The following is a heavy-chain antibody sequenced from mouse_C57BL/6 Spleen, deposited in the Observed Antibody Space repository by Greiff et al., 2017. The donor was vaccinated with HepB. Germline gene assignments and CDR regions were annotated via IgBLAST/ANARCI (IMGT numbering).Heavy chain of an antibody. CDR1: GFTFSSYA. CDR3: TRGEVVTGFAY. V-gene: IGHV5-9-1*02. Sequence: EVQGVESGEGLVKPGGSLKLSCAASGFTFSSYAMSWVRQTPEKRLEWVAYISSGGDYIYYADTVKGRFTISRDNARNTLYLQMSSLKSEDTAMYYCTRGEVVTGFAYWGQGTLVTVSA. D-gene: IGHD2-2*01. CDR2: ISSGGDYI. J-gene: IGHJ3*01.